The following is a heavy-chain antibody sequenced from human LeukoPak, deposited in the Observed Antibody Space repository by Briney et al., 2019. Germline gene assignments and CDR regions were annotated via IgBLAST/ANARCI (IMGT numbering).Heavy chain of an antibody. J-gene: IGHJ4*02. CDR1: GFTFSSYA. CDR3: ARGRRYCSGGSCYVGYFDY. Sequence: PGGSLRLSCAASGFTFSSYAMHWVRQAPSKGLEWVAVISYDGSNKYYADSVKGRFTISRDNSKNTLYLQMNSLRAEDTAVYYCARGRRYCSGGSCYVGYFDYWGQGTLVTVSS. CDR2: ISYDGSNK. D-gene: IGHD2-15*01. V-gene: IGHV3-30-3*01.